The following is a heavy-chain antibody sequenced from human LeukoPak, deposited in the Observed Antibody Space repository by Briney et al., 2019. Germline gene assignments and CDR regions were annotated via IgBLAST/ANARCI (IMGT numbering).Heavy chain of an antibody. V-gene: IGHV5-51*01. CDR1: GYSFTSYS. CDR2: IYPGDSDT. J-gene: IGHJ6*03. D-gene: IGHD4-17*01. Sequence: GESLKISCKGSGYSFTSYSISWVRQMPGKGLEWMGIIYPGDSDTSYRPSFQGQVTISADKSISTAYLQWSGLKASDTAMYYCARHSTEAGPVRRYYYYYYMDVWGKGTTVTVSS. CDR3: ARHSTEAGPVRRYYYYYYMDV.